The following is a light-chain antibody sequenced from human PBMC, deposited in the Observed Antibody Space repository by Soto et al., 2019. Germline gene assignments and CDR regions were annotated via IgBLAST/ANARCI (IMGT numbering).Light chain of an antibody. CDR2: HVT. CDR1: SSDIXXXXY. Sequence: QSALTQPXXVSGSPGQSXXXSCTGTSSDIXXXXYVSWYQXHXGKAPKLMIYHVTYRPSGVSNRYSGSKSGNSASLTISGLQADDEADYYCCSLTTSHTYVFGSGTKVTVL. CDR3: CSLTTSHTYV. V-gene: IGLV2-14*03. J-gene: IGLJ1*01.